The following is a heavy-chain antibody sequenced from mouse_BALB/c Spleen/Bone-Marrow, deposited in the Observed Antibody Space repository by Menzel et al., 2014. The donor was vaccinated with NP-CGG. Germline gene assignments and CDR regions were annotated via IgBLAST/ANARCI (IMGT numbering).Heavy chain of an antibody. CDR3: SRLYYYGNFAY. J-gene: IGHJ3*01. D-gene: IGHD1-1*01. Sequence: EVKVIESGGGLVQPGGSLKLSCAASGFDFSRYWMSWVRQAPGKGLEWIGEINPDSSTINYTPSLKDKFIISRDNAKNTLYLQMSRVRSEDTALYYCSRLYYYGNFAYWGQGTLVTVSA. V-gene: IGHV4-1*02. CDR2: INPDSSTI. CDR1: GFDFSRYW.